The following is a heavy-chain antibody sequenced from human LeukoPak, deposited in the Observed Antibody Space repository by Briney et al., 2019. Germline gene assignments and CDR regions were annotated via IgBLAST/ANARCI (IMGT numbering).Heavy chain of an antibody. CDR3: AKEDSSGYFDY. CDR1: GFTFDDYA. D-gene: IGHD6-19*01. Sequence: QPGRSLRLSCAASGFTFDDYAMHWVRQAPGKGLEWVSGISWNSGSIGYADSVKGRFTISRDNAKNSLYLQMNSLRAEDTALYYCAKEDSSGYFDYWGQGTLVTVSS. CDR2: ISWNSGSI. V-gene: IGHV3-9*01. J-gene: IGHJ4*02.